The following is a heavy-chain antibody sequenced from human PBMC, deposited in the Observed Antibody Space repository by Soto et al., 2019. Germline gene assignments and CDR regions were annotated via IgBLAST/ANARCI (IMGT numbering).Heavy chain of an antibody. D-gene: IGHD3-22*01. Sequence: GESLKTSCKGSGYSFTSYWIGWVRQMPGKGLEWMGIIYPGDSDTRYSPSFQGQVTMSADKSISTAYLQWSSLKASDTAMYYCARDPYHYYDSSGYYPYYFDYWGQGTLVTVSS. CDR1: GYSFTSYW. V-gene: IGHV5-51*01. CDR3: ARDPYHYYDSSGYYPYYFDY. CDR2: IYPGDSDT. J-gene: IGHJ4*02.